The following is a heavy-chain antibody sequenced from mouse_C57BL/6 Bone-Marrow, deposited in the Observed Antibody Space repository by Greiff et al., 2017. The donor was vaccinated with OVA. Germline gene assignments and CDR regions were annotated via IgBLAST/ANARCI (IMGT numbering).Heavy chain of an antibody. CDR2: LNPSSGYT. CDR1: GYTFTSYT. CDR3: ARSLLFSY. Sequence: VQRVESGAELARPGASVKMSCKASGYTFTSYTMHWVKQRPGQGLEWIGYLNPSSGYTKYNQKFKDKATLTADKSSSTAYMQLSSLTSEDSAVYYCARSLLFSYWGQGTLVTVSA. J-gene: IGHJ3*01. V-gene: IGHV1-4*01.